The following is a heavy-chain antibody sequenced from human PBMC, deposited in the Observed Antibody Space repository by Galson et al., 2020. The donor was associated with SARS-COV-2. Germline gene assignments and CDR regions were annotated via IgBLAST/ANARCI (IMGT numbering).Heavy chain of an antibody. CDR3: ARRGSGTFQRIGAFDI. CDR2: IYYSGST. Sequence: GYIYYSGSTYYNPSLKSRVTISVDTSKNQFSLKLSSVTAADTAVYYCARRGSGTFQRIGAFDIWGQGTMVTVSS. D-gene: IGHD3-10*01. V-gene: IGHV4-31*02. J-gene: IGHJ3*02.